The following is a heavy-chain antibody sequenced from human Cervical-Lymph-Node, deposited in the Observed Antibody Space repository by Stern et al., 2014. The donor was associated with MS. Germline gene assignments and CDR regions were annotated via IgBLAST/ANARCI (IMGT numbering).Heavy chain of an antibody. CDR2: IYYSGST. V-gene: IGHV4-39*01. J-gene: IGHJ5*02. D-gene: IGHD2/OR15-2a*01. CDR1: GGSISSSSYY. Sequence: QVQLQESGPGLVKPSETLSLTCTVSGGSISSSSYYWGWIRQPPGKGLEWIGSIYYSGSTYYNPSLKSRVTISVDTPKNHFPLTLSSLPAADTAVYYCARLNSIRRHSFDPWGQGTLVTVSS. CDR3: ARLNSIRRHSFDP.